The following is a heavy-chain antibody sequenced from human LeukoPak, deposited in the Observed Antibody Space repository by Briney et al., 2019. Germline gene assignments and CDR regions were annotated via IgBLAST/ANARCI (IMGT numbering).Heavy chain of an antibody. CDR1: GGSISSGGYY. V-gene: IGHV4-30-2*01. J-gene: IGHJ4*02. Sequence: SQTLSLTCTVSGGSISSGGYYWSWIRQPPGKGLEWIGYIYHSGSTYYNPSLRSRVTISVDRSKNQFSLKLSSVTAADTAVYYCARDDNYGDYEYGFGLIYWGQGTLVTVSS. CDR2: IYHSGST. CDR3: ARDDNYGDYEYGFGLIY. D-gene: IGHD4-17*01.